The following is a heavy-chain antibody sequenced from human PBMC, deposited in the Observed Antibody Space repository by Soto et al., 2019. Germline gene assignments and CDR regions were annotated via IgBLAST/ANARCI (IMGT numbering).Heavy chain of an antibody. V-gene: IGHV1-18*01. CDR2: ISAYNGNT. D-gene: IGHD3-10*01. J-gene: IGHJ4*02. Sequence: QVQLVQSGAEVKKPGASVKVSCKASGYTFTSYTISWVRQAPGQALEWMGWISAYNGNTNYAQKFQGRVTMTTDTSTTTAYMELRSLRSDDTAVYYCARDLPYYYDSGSYEDYWGQGTLVTVSS. CDR3: ARDLPYYYDSGSYEDY. CDR1: GYTFTSYT.